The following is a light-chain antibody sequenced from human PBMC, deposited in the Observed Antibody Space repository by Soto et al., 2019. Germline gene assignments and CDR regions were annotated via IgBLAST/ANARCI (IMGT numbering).Light chain of an antibody. CDR1: ISNIGSNY. V-gene: IGLV1-47*01. CDR2: RND. Sequence: QPVLTQPPSASGTPGQRVSISCSGSISNIGSNYVYWYQQLPGTAPKVLSNRNDQRPSGVPDRFSGSKSGTSASLAISGLRSEDEADYYCAAWDDSLRSYVFGTGTKLTVL. CDR3: AAWDDSLRSYV. J-gene: IGLJ1*01.